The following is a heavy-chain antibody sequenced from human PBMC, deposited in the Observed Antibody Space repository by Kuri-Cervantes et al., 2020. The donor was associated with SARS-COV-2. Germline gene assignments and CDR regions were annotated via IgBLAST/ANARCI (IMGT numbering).Heavy chain of an antibody. D-gene: IGHD2/OR15-2a*01. CDR1: GFTFSSYV. CDR3: AKYLYDFPLRTRRGIDG. V-gene: IGHV3-23*01. CDR2: ISEDSRTI. J-gene: IGHJ4*02. Sequence: GGSLRLPCSASGFTFSSYVMSWVRQAPGKGLEWVSTISEDSRTIHNADSVKGRVTISRDNSKNTVSLQMNSLRAEDTAMYYCAKYLYDFPLRTRRGIDGWGQGVLVTVSS.